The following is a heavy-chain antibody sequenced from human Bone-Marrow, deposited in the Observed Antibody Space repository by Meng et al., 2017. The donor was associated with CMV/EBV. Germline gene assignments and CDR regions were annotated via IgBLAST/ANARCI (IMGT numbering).Heavy chain of an antibody. D-gene: IGHD5-18*01. Sequence: GSLRLSCTVSGGSVSSGSYYWSWIRQPPGKGLEWIGYIYYSGSTNYNPSLKSRVTISVDTSKNQFSLKLSSVTAADTAVYYCARGGGYSYGPYYYYGMDVWGQGTTVTVSS. J-gene: IGHJ6*02. CDR3: ARGGGYSYGPYYYYGMDV. V-gene: IGHV4-61*01. CDR1: GGSVSSGSYY. CDR2: IYYSGST.